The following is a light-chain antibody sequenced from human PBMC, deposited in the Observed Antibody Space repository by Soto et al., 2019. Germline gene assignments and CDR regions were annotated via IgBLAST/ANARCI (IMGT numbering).Light chain of an antibody. V-gene: IGKV1-39*01. Sequence: DLQMTQFPPSLSASVGDRVTITCRASQSISNYLNWYQQKPGKAPKLLIYAASSLQTGVPSRFSGSGSGTDFTLTISSLQPEDFATFYCQQSYTTPQMYTFGQGTKLEIK. CDR2: AAS. CDR1: QSISNY. J-gene: IGKJ2*01. CDR3: QQSYTTPQMYT.